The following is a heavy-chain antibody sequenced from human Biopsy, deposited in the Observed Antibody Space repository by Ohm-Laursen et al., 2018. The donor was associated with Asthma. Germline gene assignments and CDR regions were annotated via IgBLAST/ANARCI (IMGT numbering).Heavy chain of an antibody. Sequence: ASVKVSCKASGYTFIHFAIHWVRQAPGQRLEWMGWINAGDGNTKYSQKFQGRVTITRDTSASTAYMDLRSLRSEDTATYYCARTYYDFLTGQVKDVFGVWGQGTVVTVSS. CDR1: GYTFIHFA. D-gene: IGHD3-9*01. V-gene: IGHV1-3*01. J-gene: IGHJ3*01. CDR2: INAGDGNT. CDR3: ARTYYDFLTGQVKDVFGV.